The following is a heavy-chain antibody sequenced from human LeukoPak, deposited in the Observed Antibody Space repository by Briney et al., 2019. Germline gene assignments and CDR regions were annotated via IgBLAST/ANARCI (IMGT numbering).Heavy chain of an antibody. V-gene: IGHV1-2*02. D-gene: IGHD3-10*01. CDR1: GCTFTDYF. CDR3: GINRPGKALDI. CDR2: IGPKSGDT. Sequence: ASVKVACKASGCTFTDYFIHWVRPAPGQGLEWVGWIGPKSGDTSYSQKFQGRVTVTRDTSISTVYMEVSRLRSDDTAVYYCGINRPGKALDIWGQGTMVTVSS. J-gene: IGHJ3*02.